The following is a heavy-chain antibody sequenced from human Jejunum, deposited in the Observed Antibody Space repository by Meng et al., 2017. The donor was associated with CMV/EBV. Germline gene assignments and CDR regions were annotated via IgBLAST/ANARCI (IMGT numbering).Heavy chain of an antibody. D-gene: IGHD1-26*01. CDR3: ARDSLSGSFDY. CDR1: GDMFRDYA. V-gene: IGHV1-69*05. J-gene: IGHJ4*02. CDR2: IIPIFGKT. Sequence: CKASGDMFRDYAISWVRQAPGQGVGWMGGIIPIFGKTHYAQKFQGRVTITTDESTTTAYVELSSLTSEDTAVYYCARDSLSGSFDYWGQGTLVTVSS.